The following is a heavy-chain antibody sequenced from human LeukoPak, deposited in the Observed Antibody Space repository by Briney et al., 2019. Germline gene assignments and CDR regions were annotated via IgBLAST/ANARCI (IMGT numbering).Heavy chain of an antibody. D-gene: IGHD3-22*01. CDR2: IGYSAGDT. CDR3: AKEPRTTMMRGWFDP. Sequence: GGSLRLSCAASGFTVSSYAMTWVRQAPGKGLEWVSAIGYSAGDTYYADSVKGRFTISRDNSKNTLYLQMNSLRAEDTAVYYCAKEPRTTMMRGWFDPWGQGTLVTVSS. CDR1: GFTVSSYA. V-gene: IGHV3-23*01. J-gene: IGHJ5*02.